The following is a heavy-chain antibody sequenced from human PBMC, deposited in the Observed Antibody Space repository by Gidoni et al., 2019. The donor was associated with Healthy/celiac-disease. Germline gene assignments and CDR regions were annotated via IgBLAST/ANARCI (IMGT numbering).Heavy chain of an antibody. CDR3: ARGPEGWAPFFDY. V-gene: IGHV5-51*01. J-gene: IGHJ4*02. D-gene: IGHD1-26*01. CDR1: GSSFTSYW. CDR2: IYPGDSDT. Sequence: VQLVQSGAEVNTPGDSLKISCQGSGSSFTSYWIGWVRQMPGKGLEWMGIIYPGDSDTRYSPSFQGQVTISADKSISTAYLQWSSLKASDTAMYYCARGPEGWAPFFDYWGQGTLVTVSS.